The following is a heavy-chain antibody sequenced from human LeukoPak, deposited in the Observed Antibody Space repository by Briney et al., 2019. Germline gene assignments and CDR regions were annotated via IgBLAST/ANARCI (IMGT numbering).Heavy chain of an antibody. CDR3: AATDTLTGAPSY. CDR1: GFTFTSSA. CDR2: IVVGSGNT. J-gene: IGHJ4*02. V-gene: IGHV1-58*01. D-gene: IGHD3-9*01. Sequence: ASVKVSCKASGFTFTSSAVQWVRQARGQRLEWIGWIVVGSGNTNYAQKFQERVTITRDMSTSTAYMELSSLRSEDTAVYYCAATDTLTGAPSYWGQGTLVTVSS.